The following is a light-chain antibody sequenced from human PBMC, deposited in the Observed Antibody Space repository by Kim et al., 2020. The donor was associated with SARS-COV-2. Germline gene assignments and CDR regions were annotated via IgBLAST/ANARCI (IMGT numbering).Light chain of an antibody. Sequence: EIVMTQSPATLSVSPGERATLSCRASQSVSSNLAWYQQKPGQAPRLLIYGASTRATGIPARFSGSGSGTEFTLTISSLQSEDFAVYYCQQYNKRITFGGGTKVDIK. J-gene: IGKJ4*01. CDR2: GAS. CDR1: QSVSSN. V-gene: IGKV3-15*01. CDR3: QQYNKRIT.